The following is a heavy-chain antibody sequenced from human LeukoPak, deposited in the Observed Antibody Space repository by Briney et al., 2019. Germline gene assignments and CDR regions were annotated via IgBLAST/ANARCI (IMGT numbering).Heavy chain of an antibody. Sequence: GGSLRLSCAASGFSVNGNYWHLVRQTPEQRPQWISIIYSDGKTLYADSVRGRFTFSRDNSRNTLYLQMNSLRVEDTAVYFCAGGSYPLTYWGQGSLVTVSS. D-gene: IGHD3-10*01. CDR3: AGGSYPLTY. V-gene: IGHV3-66*01. CDR1: GFSVNGNY. J-gene: IGHJ4*02. CDR2: IYSDGKT.